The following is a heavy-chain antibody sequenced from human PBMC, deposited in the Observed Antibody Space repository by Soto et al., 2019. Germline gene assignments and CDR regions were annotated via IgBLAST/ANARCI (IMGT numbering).Heavy chain of an antibody. CDR3: AKGPSYQLLSSWFDP. D-gene: IGHD2-2*01. J-gene: IGHJ5*02. Sequence: EVQLVESGGGLVQPGRSLRLSCAASGFTFDDYAMHWVRQAPGKGLEWVSGISWNSGSIGYVDSVKGRFTISRDNAKNSLYLQMNSLRAEDTALYYCAKGPSYQLLSSWFDPWGQGTLVTVSS. CDR2: ISWNSGSI. CDR1: GFTFDDYA. V-gene: IGHV3-9*01.